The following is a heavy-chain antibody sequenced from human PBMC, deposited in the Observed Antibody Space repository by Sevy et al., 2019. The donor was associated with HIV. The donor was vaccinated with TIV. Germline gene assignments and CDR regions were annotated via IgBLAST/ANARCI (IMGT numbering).Heavy chain of an antibody. J-gene: IGHJ3*02. Sequence: GGSLRLSCAASGFTFSSYAKNWVRQAPGKGLEWVSSISGSGSSTYYADSVKGRFTISRDNSKNTPYLQMNSLRAEDTAVYYCAKAEAYYDSSNYYDDAFDIWGQGTMVTVSS. CDR3: AKAEAYYDSSNYYDDAFDI. D-gene: IGHD3-22*01. CDR2: ISGSGSST. V-gene: IGHV3-23*01. CDR1: GFTFSSYA.